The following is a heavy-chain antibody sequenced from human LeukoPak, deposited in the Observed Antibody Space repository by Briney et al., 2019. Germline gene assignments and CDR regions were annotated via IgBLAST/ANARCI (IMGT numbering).Heavy chain of an antibody. CDR1: GGSISRYY. V-gene: IGHV4-59*01. CDR3: ARDAAAGAGFDY. CDR2: IYYSGST. J-gene: IGHJ4*02. Sequence: SETLSLTCTVSGGSISRYYWSWIRQPPGKGLEWIGYIYYSGSTNYNPSLKSRVTISVDTSKNQFSLKLSSVTAADTAVYYCARDAAAGAGFDYWGQGTLVTVSS. D-gene: IGHD6-13*01.